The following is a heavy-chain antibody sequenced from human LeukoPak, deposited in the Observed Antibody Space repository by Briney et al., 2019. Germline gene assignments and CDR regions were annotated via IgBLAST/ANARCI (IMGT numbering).Heavy chain of an antibody. CDR3: AKIRVYFYDSSGYSRGEFDY. D-gene: IGHD3-22*01. Sequence: SVTVSCKASGATFSSYAISWVRQALRQGLEWMGGIIPNFGSANYAQKFQGRVTITTDASTSTAYMELSSLRSEDTAVYFCAKIRVYFYDSSGYSRGEFDYWGQGTLVTVSS. CDR1: GATFSSYA. CDR2: IIPNFGSA. V-gene: IGHV1-69*05. J-gene: IGHJ4*02.